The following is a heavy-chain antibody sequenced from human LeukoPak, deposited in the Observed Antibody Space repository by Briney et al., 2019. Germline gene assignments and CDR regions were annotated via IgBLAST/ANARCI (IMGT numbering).Heavy chain of an antibody. CDR3: LRVNYFDTSLGFA. J-gene: IGHJ4*02. Sequence: SGPTLVNPTQAFTRTFSFYGLTLITRGMCVSWIRQPPGKALEWLARIDWDDDKYYSTSLKTRLTISKDTFKNQVVLTVSNMDRVDTATCFCLRVNYFDTSLGFAWGQGTLVTVSS. V-gene: IGHV2-70*11. D-gene: IGHD3-22*01. CDR2: IDWDDDK. CDR1: GLTLITRGMC.